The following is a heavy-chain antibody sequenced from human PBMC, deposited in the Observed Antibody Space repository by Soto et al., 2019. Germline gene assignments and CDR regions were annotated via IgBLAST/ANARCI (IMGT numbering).Heavy chain of an antibody. D-gene: IGHD3-3*01. Sequence: QVQLVESGGGVVQPGRSLRLSCAASGFTFSSYGMHWVRQAPGKGLEWVAVISYDGSNKYYADSVKGRFTISRDNSKNTLYLQMNSLRAEDTAVYYCANGVTIFGVVINGMDVWGQGTTVTVSS. CDR3: ANGVTIFGVVINGMDV. CDR2: ISYDGSNK. CDR1: GFTFSSYG. J-gene: IGHJ6*02. V-gene: IGHV3-30*18.